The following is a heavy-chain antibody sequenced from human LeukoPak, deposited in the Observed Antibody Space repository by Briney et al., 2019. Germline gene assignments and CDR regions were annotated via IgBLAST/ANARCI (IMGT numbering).Heavy chain of an antibody. Sequence: PSETLSLTCAVSGGSINSGDYYWGWIRQPPGKGQQWIGSIYYSGTTYYNPFLKSRLTISGDTSKNQFSLKLNSVTTADTAVYFCARHASGWYTDWGQGTLVTVSS. CDR3: ARHASGWYTD. CDR1: GGSINSGDYY. J-gene: IGHJ1*01. CDR2: IYYSGTT. V-gene: IGHV4-39*01. D-gene: IGHD6-19*01.